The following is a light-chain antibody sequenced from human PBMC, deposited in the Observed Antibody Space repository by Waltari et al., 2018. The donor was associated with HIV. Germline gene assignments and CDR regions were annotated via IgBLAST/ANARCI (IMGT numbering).Light chain of an antibody. CDR3: NSYAGSSKSYV. J-gene: IGLJ1*01. CDR1: TSDIGGYNY. CDR2: DVT. V-gene: IGLV2-8*01. Sequence: QSALTQPPSASGSPGQSVTISCTGTTSDIGGYNYVSWYQQHPGEAPRLIIYDVTKRPSGVPDLFSGSKSGNTASLTVSGLQAEDEAEYYCNSYAGSSKSYVFGTGTKVTVL.